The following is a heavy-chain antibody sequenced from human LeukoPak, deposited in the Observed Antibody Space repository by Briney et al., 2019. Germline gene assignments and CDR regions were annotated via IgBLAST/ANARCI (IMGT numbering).Heavy chain of an antibody. V-gene: IGHV4-59*08. CDR3: AKTGNFDAFDI. CDR2: IYYSGTT. J-gene: IGHJ3*02. D-gene: IGHD1-14*01. CDR1: GGSICSYY. Sequence: PSETLSLTCSVSGGSICSYYYTSIRQPPGKGLEWIGSIYYSGTTNYNPSLKSRVSISVDTSKNHFSLKLSSVTAADTAVYYCAKTGNFDAFDIWGRGTMVTVSS.